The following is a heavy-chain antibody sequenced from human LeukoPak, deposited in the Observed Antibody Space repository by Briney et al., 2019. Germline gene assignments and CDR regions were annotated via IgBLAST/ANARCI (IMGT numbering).Heavy chain of an antibody. V-gene: IGHV4-59*08. J-gene: IGHJ4*02. CDR2: YYNSGNT. CDR1: GGSISNYY. CDR3: ASTPLDSSGYYSHYYFDY. D-gene: IGHD3-22*01. Sequence: SETLSLTCTVSGGSISNYYWSWIRQPPGKGLEWIGYYYNSGNTNYNPSLKSRVTISVDTSKNQFSLKLSSVTAADTAVYYCASTPLDSSGYYSHYYFDYWGQGTLVTVSS.